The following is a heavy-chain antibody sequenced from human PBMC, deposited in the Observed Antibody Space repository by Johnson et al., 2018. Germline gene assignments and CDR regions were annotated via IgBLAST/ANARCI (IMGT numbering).Heavy chain of an antibody. J-gene: IGHJ3*02. CDR2: ISYDGSNK. CDR3: AKDSGRGYSYGYVRDDAFDI. D-gene: IGHD5-18*01. V-gene: IGHV3-30*18. Sequence: QEQLVESGGGVVQPGRSLRLSCAASGFTFSSYGMHWVRPAPGKGLAWVAVISYDGSNKYYADSVKGRFTISRANSKNTLYLQMNSLRAEDTAVYYWAKDSGRGYSYGYVRDDAFDIWGQGTMVTVSS. CDR1: GFTFSSYG.